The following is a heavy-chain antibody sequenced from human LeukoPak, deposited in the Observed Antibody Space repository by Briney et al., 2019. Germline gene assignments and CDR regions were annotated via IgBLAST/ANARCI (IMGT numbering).Heavy chain of an antibody. CDR3: AREEDVEGATDWFDP. CDR2: IIPIFGTA. V-gene: IGHV1-69*13. D-gene: IGHD1-26*01. Sequence: GASVKVSCKASGGTFSSYAISWVRQAPGQGLEWMGGIIPIFGTANYAQKFQGRVTITADESTSTAYMELSSLRSEDTAVYYCAREEDVEGATDWFDPWGQGTLVTVSS. J-gene: IGHJ5*02. CDR1: GGTFSSYA.